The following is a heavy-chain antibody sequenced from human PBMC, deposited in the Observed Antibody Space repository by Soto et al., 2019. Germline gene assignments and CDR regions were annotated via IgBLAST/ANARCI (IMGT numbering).Heavy chain of an antibody. D-gene: IGHD2-2*01. Sequence: SETLSLTCTVSGGSISSYYWIWIRQPPGKGLEWIGYIYYSGSTNYNPSLKSRVTISRDNAKNSLYLQMNSLRAEDTAVYYCARSGDCSGPNCYAGFDYWGHGTLVTVSS. J-gene: IGHJ4*01. CDR3: ARSGDCSGPNCYAGFDY. CDR2: IYYSGST. CDR1: GGSISSYY. V-gene: IGHV4-59*12.